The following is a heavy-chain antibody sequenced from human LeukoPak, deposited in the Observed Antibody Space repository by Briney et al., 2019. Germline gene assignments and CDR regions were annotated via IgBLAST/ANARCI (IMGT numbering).Heavy chain of an antibody. Sequence: PGGPLGFSFEVSGFPFNTIWWGWVPQAQGRGREGGANVKQDGSETYYVDSVKGRFTISRDNAKNSLYLQMNSLRAEDTAVYYCGRPRRQDTPYHCMDVWGKGTTVIVSS. CDR1: GFPFNTIW. CDR2: VKQDGSET. J-gene: IGHJ6*03. D-gene: IGHD5-24*01. V-gene: IGHV3-7*01. CDR3: GRPRRQDTPYHCMDV.